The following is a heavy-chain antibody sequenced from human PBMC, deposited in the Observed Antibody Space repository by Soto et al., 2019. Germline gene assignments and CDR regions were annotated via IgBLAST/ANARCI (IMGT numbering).Heavy chain of an antibody. CDR3: ARGLTDIVVVVAAHYYYYGMDV. J-gene: IGHJ6*02. D-gene: IGHD2-15*01. V-gene: IGHV3-33*01. Sequence: GGSLRLSCAASGFTFSSYGMHWVRQAPGKGLEWVAVIWYDGSNKYYADSVKGRFTISRDNSKNTLYLQMNSLRAEDTAVYYCARGLTDIVVVVAAHYYYYGMDVWGQGTTVTVSS. CDR1: GFTFSSYG. CDR2: IWYDGSNK.